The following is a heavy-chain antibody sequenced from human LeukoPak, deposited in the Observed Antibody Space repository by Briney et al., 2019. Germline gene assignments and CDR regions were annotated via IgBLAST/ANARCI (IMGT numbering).Heavy chain of an antibody. CDR1: GFIIRDFT. Sequence: GGSLRLSCAASGFIIRDFTMNWVRQATGKGLEGVSAIGTLGDTDYPDSVKGRFTISRENAKNSVYLQMNNLRAGDTAVYYCARGRNSNYYDSSGYYPYWGQGTLVTVSS. CDR2: IGTLGDT. V-gene: IGHV3-13*01. CDR3: ARGRNSNYYDSSGYYPY. D-gene: IGHD3-22*01. J-gene: IGHJ4*02.